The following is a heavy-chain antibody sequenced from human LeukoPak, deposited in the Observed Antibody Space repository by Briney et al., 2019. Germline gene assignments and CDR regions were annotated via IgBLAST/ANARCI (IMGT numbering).Heavy chain of an antibody. V-gene: IGHV5-51*01. Sequence: GESLKISCKGSGYTFTSYWIGWVRQMPGKGLEWMGIIYPADSDTRYSPSFQGQVTISADKSISTAYLQWSSLKASGTAMYYCARHSYYASGSYYQDYWGQGTLVTVSS. D-gene: IGHD3-10*01. CDR3: ARHSYYASGSYYQDY. CDR2: IYPADSDT. CDR1: GYTFTSYW. J-gene: IGHJ4*02.